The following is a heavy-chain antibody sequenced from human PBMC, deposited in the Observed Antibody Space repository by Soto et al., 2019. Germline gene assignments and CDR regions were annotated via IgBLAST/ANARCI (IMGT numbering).Heavy chain of an antibody. CDR3: AKGHYYDRSGMNDY. D-gene: IGHD3-22*01. J-gene: IGHJ4*02. V-gene: IGHV3-23*01. CDR2: ISGSGGST. Sequence: VQLLESGGGLVQPGGSLRLSCAASGFTFSSYAMSWVRQAPGKGLEWVSAISGSGGSTYYADSVKGRFTISRDNSKNTLYLQRNSLRAEDTAVYYCAKGHYYDRSGMNDYWGQGTLVTVSS. CDR1: GFTFSSYA.